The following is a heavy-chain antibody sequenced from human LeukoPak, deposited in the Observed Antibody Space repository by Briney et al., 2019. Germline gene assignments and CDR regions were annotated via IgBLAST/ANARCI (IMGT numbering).Heavy chain of an antibody. J-gene: IGHJ3*02. V-gene: IGHV4-59*01. Sequence: PSETLSLTCTVSGGSISSYYWSWIRQPPGKGLEWIGYIYYNGNTNYNPSLKSRVTISVDTSKNHFSLKLNSVTAADTAVYYCARDLRTYDRSGYWAFDIWGPGTMVTVSS. CDR3: ARDLRTYDRSGYWAFDI. D-gene: IGHD3-22*01. CDR1: GGSISSYY. CDR2: IYYNGNT.